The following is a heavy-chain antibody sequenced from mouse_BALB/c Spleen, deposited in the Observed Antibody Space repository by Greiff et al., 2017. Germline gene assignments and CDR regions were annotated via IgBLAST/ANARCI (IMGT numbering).Heavy chain of an antibody. CDR2: IYPGDGDT. Sequence: QVQLQQSGPELVKPGASVKISCKASGYAFSSSWMNWVKQRPGQGLEWIGRIYPGDGDTNYNGKFKGKATLTADKSSSTAYMQLSGLTSVDSAVSYWARGDGYWGEGTTLTVSS. V-gene: IGHV1-82*01. J-gene: IGHJ2*01. CDR1: GYAFSSSW. CDR3: ARGDGY. D-gene: IGHD2-3*01.